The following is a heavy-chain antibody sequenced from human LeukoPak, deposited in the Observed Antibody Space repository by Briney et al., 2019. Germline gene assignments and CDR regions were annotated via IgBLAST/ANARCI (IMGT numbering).Heavy chain of an antibody. J-gene: IGHJ4*02. D-gene: IGHD3-16*01. Sequence: PSETLSLTCTVSGYSISSGYYWGWIRQPPGKGLEWIGSIYHSGSTYYNPSLKSRVTISVDTSKNQFSLKLSSVTAADTAVYYCARAGTGSMITFGGANFDYWGQGTLVTVSS. CDR3: ARAGTGSMITFGGANFDY. CDR1: GYSISSGYY. V-gene: IGHV4-38-2*02. CDR2: IYHSGST.